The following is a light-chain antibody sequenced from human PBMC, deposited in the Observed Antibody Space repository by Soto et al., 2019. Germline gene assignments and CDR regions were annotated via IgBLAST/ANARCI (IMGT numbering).Light chain of an antibody. CDR3: QQLSRYPST. CDR2: DAS. Sequence: EIVLTQSPATLSLSPGERSTLSCRASQTVSSYLLWYQQKRGQXPRXXIYDASNRATGIPARFSGSGSGTDLTITISGLQPEDFETYDCQQLSRYPSTFGGGTKVDIK. J-gene: IGKJ4*01. V-gene: IGKV3-11*01. CDR1: QTVSSY.